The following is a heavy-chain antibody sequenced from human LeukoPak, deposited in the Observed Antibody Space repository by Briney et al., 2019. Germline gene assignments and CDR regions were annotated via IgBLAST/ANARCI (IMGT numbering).Heavy chain of an antibody. Sequence: SETLSLTCTVSGGSISSSRYYWGWIRQPPGKGLEWIGNIYYSGSTYYNPSLKSRGTISVDTSKNQFSLKLSSVTAADTAVYYCAREGEYCSSTSCYRGYYFDYWGQGTLVTVSS. CDR3: AREGEYCSSTSCYRGYYFDY. CDR2: IYYSGST. J-gene: IGHJ4*02. CDR1: GGSISSSRYY. D-gene: IGHD2-2*01. V-gene: IGHV4-39*01.